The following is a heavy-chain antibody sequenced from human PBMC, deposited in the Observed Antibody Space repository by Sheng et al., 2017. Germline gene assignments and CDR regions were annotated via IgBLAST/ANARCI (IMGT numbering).Heavy chain of an antibody. J-gene: IGHJ4*02. CDR2: IKQDGSEK. CDR3: ARSYCSSTSCYLYYFDY. Sequence: EVQLVESGGGLVQPGGSLRLSCAASGFTFSSYWMSWVRQAPGKGLEWVANIKQDGSEKYYVDSVKGRFTISRDNAKNSLYLQMNSLRAEDTAVYYCARSYCSSTSCYLYYFDYWGQGTLVTVSS. V-gene: IGHV3-7*01. D-gene: IGHD2-2*01. CDR1: GFTFSSYW.